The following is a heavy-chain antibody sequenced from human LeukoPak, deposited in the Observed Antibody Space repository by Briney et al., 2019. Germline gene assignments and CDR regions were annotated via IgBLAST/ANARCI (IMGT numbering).Heavy chain of an antibody. J-gene: IGHJ5*02. CDR2: IIPIFGTA. CDR3: ARDTAPDIVVVVAATYNWFDP. CDR1: GGTFSSYA. D-gene: IGHD2-15*01. Sequence: SVKVSCKASGGTFSSYAISWVRQAPGQGLEWMGGIIPIFGTANYAQKFQGRVTITADESTSTAYMELSSLRSEDTAVYYCARDTAPDIVVVVAATYNWFDPWGQGTLVTVSS. V-gene: IGHV1-69*13.